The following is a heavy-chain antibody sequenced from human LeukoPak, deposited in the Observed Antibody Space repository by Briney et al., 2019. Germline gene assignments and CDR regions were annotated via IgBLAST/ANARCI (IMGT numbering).Heavy chain of an antibody. CDR1: GFTFSRYW. D-gene: IGHD6-6*01. Sequence: GGSLRLSCAASGFTFSRYWMSWVRQAPGKGLEWVANTKQDGSEKYYVDSVKGRFTISRDNARNSLYLQMNSLRAGDTAVYYCASGGRGLAARQFDYWGQGTLVTVSA. CDR2: TKQDGSEK. J-gene: IGHJ4*02. V-gene: IGHV3-7*01. CDR3: ASGGRGLAARQFDY.